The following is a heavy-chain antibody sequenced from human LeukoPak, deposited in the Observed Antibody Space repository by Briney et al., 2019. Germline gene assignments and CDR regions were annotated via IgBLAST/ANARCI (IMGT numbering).Heavy chain of an antibody. Sequence: ASVKVSCKASGGTFSSYAISWVRQAPGQGLEWMAIINPSGGSTSYAQKFQGRLTMTRDTSTSTVYMELSSLRSEDTAVYYCAREPYDSSGQPRSGFDYWGQGTLVTVSS. CDR2: INPSGGST. D-gene: IGHD3-22*01. CDR3: AREPYDSSGQPRSGFDY. CDR1: GGTFSSYA. V-gene: IGHV1-46*01. J-gene: IGHJ4*02.